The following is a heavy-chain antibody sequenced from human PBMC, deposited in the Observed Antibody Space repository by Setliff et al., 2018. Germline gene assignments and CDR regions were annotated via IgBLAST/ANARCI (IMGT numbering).Heavy chain of an antibody. CDR3: ARAAKYDSSGYYGFWFDP. CDR2: IHYSGSS. D-gene: IGHD3-22*01. V-gene: IGHV4-59*01. CDR1: GGSISTFY. J-gene: IGHJ5*02. Sequence: SETLSLTCTVSGGSISTFYWSWIRQSPEKGLEWIAYIHYSGSSNYNPSLKSRVTISVDTSKNQFSLRLSSVTAADTAVYYCARAAKYDSSGYYGFWFDPWGQGNLVTVSS.